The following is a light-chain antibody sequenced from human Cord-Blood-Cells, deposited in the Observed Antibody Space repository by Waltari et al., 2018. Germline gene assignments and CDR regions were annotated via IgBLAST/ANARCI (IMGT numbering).Light chain of an antibody. CDR2: DVS. Sequence: QSALTQPRSVSGSPGQSVTISCTGTSSDVGGYNYVSWYQQHPGKAPKRMIYDVSKRPSGVPVRFSGSKSGNTASLTISGLQAEDEADYYCCSYAGSYTSYVVFGGGTKLTVL. CDR1: SSDVGGYNY. V-gene: IGLV2-11*01. J-gene: IGLJ2*01. CDR3: CSYAGSYTSYVV.